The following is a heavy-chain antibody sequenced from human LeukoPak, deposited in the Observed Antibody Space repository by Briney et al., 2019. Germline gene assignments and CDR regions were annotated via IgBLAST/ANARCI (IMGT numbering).Heavy chain of an antibody. D-gene: IGHD3-10*01. CDR1: GGSISSYY. CDR3: ARGNYYGSGSFPSYYFDY. J-gene: IGHJ4*02. Sequence: ASETLSLTCTVSGGSISSYYWSWIRQPPGKGLEWIGYIYYTGSTNYNPSLKSRVTISVDTSKNQFSLKLSSVTAADTAVYYCARGNYYGSGSFPSYYFDYWGPGTLVTVSS. V-gene: IGHV4-59*01. CDR2: IYYTGST.